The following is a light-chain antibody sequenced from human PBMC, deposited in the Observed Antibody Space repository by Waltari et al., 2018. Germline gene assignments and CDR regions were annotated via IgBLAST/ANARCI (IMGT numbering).Light chain of an antibody. V-gene: IGLV1-40*01. CDR3: QSFDTSVFQV. CDR1: NSNIGAGYE. J-gene: IGLJ1*01. CDR2: ANT. Sequence: QSVLTQPPSVSGAPGQRITISCTGSNSNIGAGYEGNWYQQFPGGATKLLIFANTTRPSGVPDRFSGSKSGASASLVITGRQAEDGADYSCQSFDTSVFQVFGPGTTVTVL.